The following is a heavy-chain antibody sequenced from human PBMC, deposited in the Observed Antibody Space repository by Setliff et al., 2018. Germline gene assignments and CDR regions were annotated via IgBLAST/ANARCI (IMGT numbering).Heavy chain of an antibody. CDR1: GYIFTSQY. CDR3: ARLYGAGSVDH. D-gene: IGHD3-10*01. V-gene: IGHV1-46*01. J-gene: IGHJ4*02. Sequence: GASVKVSCKASGYIFTSQYIHWLRQAPGQGPEWMGIINGRDGDTLYAQKFQGRVTMTRDTSTSTCCMEMSSLGSDDTAVYYCARLYGAGSVDHWGQGTLVTVSS. CDR2: INGRDGDT.